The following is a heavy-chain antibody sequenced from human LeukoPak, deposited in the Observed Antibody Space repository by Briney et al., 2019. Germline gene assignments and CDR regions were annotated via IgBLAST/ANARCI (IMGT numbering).Heavy chain of an antibody. CDR3: ARDFEGYCSSTSCSNWFDP. CDR1: GGSISSGGYY. CDR2: IYHSGST. J-gene: IGHJ5*02. D-gene: IGHD2-2*01. V-gene: IGHV4-30-2*01. Sequence: SQTLSLTCTVSGGSISSGGYYWSWIRQPPGKGLEWIGYIYHSGSTYYNPSLKSRVTISVDRSKNQFSLKLSSVTAADTAVYYCARDFEGYCSSTSCSNWFDPWGQGTLVTVSS.